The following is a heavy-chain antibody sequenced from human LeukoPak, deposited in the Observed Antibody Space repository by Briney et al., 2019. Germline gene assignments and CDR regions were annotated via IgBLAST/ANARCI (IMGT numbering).Heavy chain of an antibody. D-gene: IGHD6-13*01. CDR3: ARATAGISDY. Sequence: SQTLSLTCAISGDSVSSNSVSWNWIRQSPSRGLEWLGRTYYRSKWFNEYAVSVKSRITINPDTTKNQFSLQLNSVTPEDTAVYYCARATAGISDYWGQGTLLTVSS. CDR2: TYYRSKWFN. CDR1: GDSVSSNSVS. V-gene: IGHV6-1*01. J-gene: IGHJ4*02.